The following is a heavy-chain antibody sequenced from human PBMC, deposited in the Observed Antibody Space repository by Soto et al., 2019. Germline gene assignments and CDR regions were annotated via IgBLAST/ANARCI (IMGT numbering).Heavy chain of an antibody. CDR2: IYYSGST. CDR3: ARAARAYYYDSSQEYFPH. D-gene: IGHD3-22*01. Sequence: SETLSLTCTVSGGSISSGGYYWSWIRQHPGKGLEWIGYIYYSGSTYYNPSLKSRVTISVDTSKNQFSLKLSSVTAADTAVYYCARAARAYYYDSSQEYFPHCGQGTLVPGAS. J-gene: IGHJ1*01. CDR1: GGSISSGGYY. V-gene: IGHV4-31*03.